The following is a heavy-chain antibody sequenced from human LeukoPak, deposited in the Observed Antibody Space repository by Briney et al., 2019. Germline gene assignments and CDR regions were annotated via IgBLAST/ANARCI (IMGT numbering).Heavy chain of an antibody. CDR1: GFTFSSYS. V-gene: IGHV3-48*01. CDR2: ISSSSSTI. Sequence: GGSLRLSCAASGFTFSSYSMNWVRQAPGKGLEWVSYISSSSSTIYYADSVKGRFTISRDNAKDSLYLQMNSLRAEDTAVYYCARTTYDILTGYPDDAFDIWGQGTMVTVSS. D-gene: IGHD3-9*01. J-gene: IGHJ3*02. CDR3: ARTTYDILTGYPDDAFDI.